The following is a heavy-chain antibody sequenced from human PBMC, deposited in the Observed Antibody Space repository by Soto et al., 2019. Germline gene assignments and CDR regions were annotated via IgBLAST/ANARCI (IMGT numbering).Heavy chain of an antibody. CDR1: GYTFTSYA. Sequence: ASVKVSCKASGYTFTSYAMLWVRQAPGQRLEWMGWINANSGNTGYSQKFQGRVTMTRNTSIRTAYIDLSSLSSDDTAVYYCERVMLGGHSDYWGQGTLVTVSS. D-gene: IGHD2-15*01. CDR2: INANSGNT. CDR3: ERVMLGGHSDY. J-gene: IGHJ4*02. V-gene: IGHV1-8*02.